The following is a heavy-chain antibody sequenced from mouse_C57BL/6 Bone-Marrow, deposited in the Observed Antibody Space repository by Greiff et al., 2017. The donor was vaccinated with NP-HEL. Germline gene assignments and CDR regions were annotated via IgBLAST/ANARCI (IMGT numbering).Heavy chain of an antibody. CDR1: GYTFTSYW. CDR3: ARLDTTVVARMAMDY. CDR2: IHPNSGST. Sequence: VQLQQPGAELVKPGASVKLSCKASGYTFTSYWMHWVKQRPGQGLEWIGMIHPNSGSTNYNEKFKSKATLTVDKSSSTAYMQLSSLTSEDSAVYYCARLDTTVVARMAMDYWGKGTSVTVSS. J-gene: IGHJ4*01. D-gene: IGHD1-1*01. V-gene: IGHV1-64*01.